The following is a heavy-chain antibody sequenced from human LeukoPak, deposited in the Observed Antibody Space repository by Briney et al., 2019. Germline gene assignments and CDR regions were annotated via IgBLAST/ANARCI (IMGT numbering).Heavy chain of an antibody. CDR1: GGTFSNYA. Sequence: PWVNVSRKASGGTFSNYAVRWVRQAAGQGLEWMGGIIPIFGTANYAQRLQGRVTMTTDESRRTVYMELTSLTSANTAVYSCARRDIVWFDPWGQGTLVTVSS. V-gene: IGHV1-69*05. CDR2: IIPIFGTA. D-gene: IGHD2-15*01. J-gene: IGHJ5*02. CDR3: ARRDIVWFDP.